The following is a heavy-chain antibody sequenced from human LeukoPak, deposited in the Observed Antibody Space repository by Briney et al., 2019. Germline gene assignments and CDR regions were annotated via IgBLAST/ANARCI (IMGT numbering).Heavy chain of an antibody. D-gene: IGHD5-12*01. CDR1: GSTFTGNY. CDR3: AREWLRLQRPFDY. Sequence: ASVKLSCNASGSTFTGNYMHWDRHAPGQGLEWMRWINPNSGDTNYAQKFQGRVSMTRDTSISTEYMELSRLRPDDTAVYYCAREWLRLQRPFDYWGQGTLDTVSS. J-gene: IGHJ4*02. CDR2: INPNSGDT. V-gene: IGHV1-2*02.